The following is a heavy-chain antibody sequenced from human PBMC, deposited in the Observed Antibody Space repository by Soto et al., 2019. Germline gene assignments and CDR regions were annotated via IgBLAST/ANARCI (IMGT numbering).Heavy chain of an antibody. CDR3: ARGTHVYDFWSGYVAATEAYGMDV. CDR2: IYHSGST. J-gene: IGHJ6*02. V-gene: IGHV4-4*02. Sequence: QVQLQESGPGLVKPSGTLSLTCAVSGGSISSSNWWSWVRQPPGKGLEWIGEIYHSGSTNYNPSLKSRVTISVDKSKNQFSLKLSSVTAADTAVYYCARGTHVYDFWSGYVAATEAYGMDVWGQGTTVTVSS. CDR1: GGSISSSNW. D-gene: IGHD3-3*01.